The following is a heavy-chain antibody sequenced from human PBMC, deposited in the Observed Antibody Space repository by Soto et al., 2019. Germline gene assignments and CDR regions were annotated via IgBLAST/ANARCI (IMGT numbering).Heavy chain of an antibody. D-gene: IGHD4-17*01. CDR1: GFPISSPYS. V-gene: IGHV4-38-2*02. J-gene: IGHJ6*02. Sequence: SETLSLTCLVSGFPISSPYSWGWIRQPPGKGLEWIGSISHTGTTSYSPSLTSRVSISVDTSKNQVSLKLTSVTAADTAVYFCXRVTMVIRDSDHFGVDVWGHGTTVTVSS. CDR2: ISHTGTT. CDR3: XRVTMVIRDSDHFGVDV.